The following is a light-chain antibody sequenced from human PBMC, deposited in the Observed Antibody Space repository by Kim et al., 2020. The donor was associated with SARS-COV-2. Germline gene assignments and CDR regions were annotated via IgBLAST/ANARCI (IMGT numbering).Light chain of an antibody. J-gene: IGLJ3*02. CDR3: ETWDSGNWV. CDR1: SGHSSYA. Sequence: ASVQLTCTLSSGHSSYAIAWHQQQPEKGPRYLMKVNSDGSHSKGDGIPDRFSGSSSGAERYLTISSLQSEDEADYYCETWDSGNWVFGGGTQLTVL. CDR2: VNSDGSH. V-gene: IGLV4-69*01.